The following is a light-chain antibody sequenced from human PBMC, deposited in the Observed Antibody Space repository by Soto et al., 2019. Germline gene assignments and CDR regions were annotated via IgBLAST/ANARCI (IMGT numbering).Light chain of an antibody. CDR2: DVS. J-gene: IGKJ2*01. Sequence: LVLTQSPVTLSLSLGERATLSCRASQNIKSYLAWYQQRPGQSPRLLIYDVSTRATGIPARFSGSGSGTDFTLTISSLESEDLGVYYCQQRNNWPPVYTFGQGTKVDI. CDR1: QNIKSY. CDR3: QQRNNWPPVYT. V-gene: IGKV3-11*01.